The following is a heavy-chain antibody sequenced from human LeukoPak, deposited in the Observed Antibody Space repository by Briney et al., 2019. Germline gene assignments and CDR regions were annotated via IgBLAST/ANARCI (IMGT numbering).Heavy chain of an antibody. J-gene: IGHJ4*02. CDR3: ARRLYDYALPDY. Sequence: PGGSLRLSCAASGFTFSSYGMHWVRQAPGKGLEWVAVIWYDGSNKYYADSVKGRFTISRDNSKNTLYLQMNSLRAEDTAVYYCARRLYDYALPDYWGQGTLVTVSS. D-gene: IGHD3-16*01. V-gene: IGHV3-33*01. CDR1: GFTFSSYG. CDR2: IWYDGSNK.